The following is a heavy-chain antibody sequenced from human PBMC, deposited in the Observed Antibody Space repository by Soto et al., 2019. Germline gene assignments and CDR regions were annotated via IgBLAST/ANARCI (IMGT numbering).Heavy chain of an antibody. V-gene: IGHV3-30*18. Sequence: QVQLVESGGGVVQPGRSLRLSCAASEFTFSDYSMHWVRQAPGKGLEWVAVISFDGSHEYYADSVQGRITISRDNSKNTLYLQINSLRPEDTAVYYCAKDRSIHYSSTYYPNYYYGLDVWGQGTTVTVSS. CDR2: ISFDGSHE. CDR1: EFTFSDYS. J-gene: IGHJ6*01. D-gene: IGHD3-22*01. CDR3: AKDRSIHYSSTYYPNYYYGLDV.